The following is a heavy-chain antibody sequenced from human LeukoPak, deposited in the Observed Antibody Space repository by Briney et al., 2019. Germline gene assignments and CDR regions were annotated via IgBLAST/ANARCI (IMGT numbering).Heavy chain of an antibody. Sequence: ALRLSCAASGFTFDDYAMHWVRQAPGKGLEWVSGISWNSGSIGYADSVKGRFTISRDNAKNSLYLQMNSLRAEDTAVYYCARDRRPYCSSTSCYVYGYWGQGTLVTVSS. V-gene: IGHV3-9*01. CDR2: ISWNSGSI. CDR3: ARDRRPYCSSTSCYVYGY. CDR1: GFTFDDYA. D-gene: IGHD2-2*01. J-gene: IGHJ4*02.